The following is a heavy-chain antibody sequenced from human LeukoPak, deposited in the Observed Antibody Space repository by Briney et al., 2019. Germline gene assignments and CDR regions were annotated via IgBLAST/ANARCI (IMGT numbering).Heavy chain of an antibody. CDR1: GFTFSSYE. CDR2: ISSSGSTI. V-gene: IGHV3-48*03. J-gene: IGHJ6*02. D-gene: IGHD3-10*01. CDR3: ARERDSVYYGSGSLPYGGMDV. Sequence: SGGSLRLSCAASGFTFSSYEMNWVRQAPGKGLEWVSYISSSGSTIYYADSMKGRFTISRENAKNSLYLQMNSLRAEDTAVYYCARERDSVYYGSGSLPYGGMDVWGQGTTVTVSS.